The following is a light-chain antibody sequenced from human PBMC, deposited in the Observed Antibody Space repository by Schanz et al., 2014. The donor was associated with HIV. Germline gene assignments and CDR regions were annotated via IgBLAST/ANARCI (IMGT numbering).Light chain of an antibody. J-gene: IGKJ2*01. CDR1: QSISTS. CDR3: QQLNSFPYT. V-gene: IGKV1-5*03. Sequence: DIQMTQSPSTMSASVGDRVTITCRAGQSISTSLAWYQQKPGKAPKLLIYRASSLESGVPSRFSGSGSGTEFTLTISSLQPDDFASYYCQQLNSFPYTFGQGTMLEI. CDR2: RAS.